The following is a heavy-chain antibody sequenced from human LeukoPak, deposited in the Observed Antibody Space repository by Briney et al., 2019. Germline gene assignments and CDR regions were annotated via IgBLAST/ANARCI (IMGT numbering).Heavy chain of an antibody. CDR3: ARGLRLGVKD. CDR1: GYTFTNYG. V-gene: IGHV1-18*01. Sequence: ASVKVSCKASGYTFTNYGITWVRQAPGQGLEWMGWISAYSGNTDYAQKLQGRVTMTTDTSTSTAYVELRSLRSDDTAVYYCARGLRLGVKDWGQGTLVTVSS. D-gene: IGHD3-16*01. J-gene: IGHJ4*02. CDR2: ISAYSGNT.